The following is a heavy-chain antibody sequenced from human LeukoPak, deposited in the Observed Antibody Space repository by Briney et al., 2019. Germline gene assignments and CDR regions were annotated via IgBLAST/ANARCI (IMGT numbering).Heavy chain of an antibody. V-gene: IGHV3-23*01. CDR1: GFTFSAYA. D-gene: IGHD3-10*02. J-gene: IGHJ6*02. CDR3: ARDLHYYVVMDV. Sequence: GGSLRLSCEASGFTFSAYAMTWVRQAPGKGLEWVSSIGSDNKPHYSESVKGRFAISRDNSKNTLFLQLHNLRVEDTALYYCARDLHYYVVMDVWGQGTTVTVSS. CDR2: IGSDNKP.